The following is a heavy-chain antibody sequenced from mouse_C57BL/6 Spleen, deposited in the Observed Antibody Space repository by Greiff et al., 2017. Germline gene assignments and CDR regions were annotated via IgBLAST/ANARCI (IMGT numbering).Heavy chain of an antibody. Sequence: VQLQQSGPELVKPGASVKISCKASGYAFSSSWMNWVKQRPGKGLEWIGRIYPGDGDTNYNGKFKGKATLTADKSSSTAYMQLSSLTSEDSAVYFCARGEGLAVVAADYWGQGTTLTVSS. V-gene: IGHV1-82*01. CDR3: ARGEGLAVVAADY. CDR1: GYAFSSSW. J-gene: IGHJ2*01. CDR2: IYPGDGDT. D-gene: IGHD1-1*01.